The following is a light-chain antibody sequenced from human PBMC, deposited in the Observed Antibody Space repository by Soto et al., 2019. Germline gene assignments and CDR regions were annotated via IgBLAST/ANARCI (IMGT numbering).Light chain of an antibody. CDR3: QQRSNWL. V-gene: IGKV3-11*01. Sequence: EIVLTQSPATLSLSPGERATLSCRASQSVSSYLAWYQQKPGQAPRLLSYDASSRATGIQARFSGSGSGTDFTLTISSLEPEDFAVYYCQQRSNWLFGGGTKVEIK. J-gene: IGKJ4*01. CDR2: DAS. CDR1: QSVSSY.